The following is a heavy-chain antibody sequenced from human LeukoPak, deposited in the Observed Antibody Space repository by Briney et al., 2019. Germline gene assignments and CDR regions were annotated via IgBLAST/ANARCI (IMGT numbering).Heavy chain of an antibody. J-gene: IGHJ3*02. CDR1: GFIVSNNY. CDR2: IYSGGST. D-gene: IGHD1-26*01. Sequence: GGSLRLSCAASGFIVSNNYMSWVRQAPGKGLEWVSIIYSGGSTYYADSVKGRFTISRENSKNTLYLQMNSLRAEDTAVYYCAKGYKKVGATPGAFDIWGQGTMVTVSS. V-gene: IGHV3-66*01. CDR3: AKGYKKVGATPGAFDI.